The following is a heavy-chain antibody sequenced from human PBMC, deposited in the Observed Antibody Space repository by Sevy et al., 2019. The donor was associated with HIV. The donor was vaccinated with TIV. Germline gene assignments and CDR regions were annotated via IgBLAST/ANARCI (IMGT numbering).Heavy chain of an antibody. CDR2: IDPDGSRT. D-gene: IGHD3-9*01. J-gene: IGHJ4*02. Sequence: GGSLRLSCEASGFTFSSYWMPWVRQVPGKAVVWGSRIDPDGSRTSYVDSVKGRFTISRNNAKNTLYLQMNSLRGEDTAVYYCAKDFDWTSGYWGQGTLVTVSS. V-gene: IGHV3-74*01. CDR1: GFTFSSYW. CDR3: AKDFDWTSGY.